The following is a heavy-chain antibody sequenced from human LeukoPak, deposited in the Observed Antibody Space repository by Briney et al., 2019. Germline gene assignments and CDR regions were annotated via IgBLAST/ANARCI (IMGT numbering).Heavy chain of an antibody. CDR2: MNPNSGNT. CDR1: GGTFSSYA. V-gene: IGHV1-8*03. D-gene: IGHD1-1*01. Sequence: ASVKVSCKASGGTFSSYAISWVRQAPGQGLEWMGWMNPNSGNTGYAQKFQGRVTITTDESTSTAYMELSSLRSEDTAVYYCARDQRIGDSVPHPLIWGQGTLVTVSS. J-gene: IGHJ4*02. CDR3: ARDQRIGDSVPHPLI.